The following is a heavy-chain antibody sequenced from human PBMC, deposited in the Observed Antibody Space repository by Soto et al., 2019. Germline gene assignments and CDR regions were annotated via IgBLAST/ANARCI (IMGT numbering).Heavy chain of an antibody. V-gene: IGHV5-51*07. CDR3: ACLDAAFDI. CDR1: ECIEIRCW. D-gene: IGHD1-1*01. J-gene: IGHJ3*02. CDR2: IYPGDSDT. Sequence: KRSAKRSECIEIRCWSGSVHKMPGKGLEWMGIIYPGDSDTRYSPSFQGQVTISADKSISTAYLQWSSLKASDTAMYYCACLDAAFDIRGQGTIVLVS.